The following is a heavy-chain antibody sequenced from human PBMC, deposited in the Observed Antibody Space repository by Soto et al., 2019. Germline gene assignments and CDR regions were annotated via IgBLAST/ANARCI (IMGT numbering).Heavy chain of an antibody. J-gene: IGHJ4*02. Sequence: EVQLLESGGGLVQPGGSLRLSCAASGFTFSSYAMNWVRQAPGKGLEWVSVVLGNGYSRYYADSVKGRFTISRDNSKNTLYLQMNSLRGEDTAVYYCAKEGRDTTVTTGFDSWGQGTLVTVSS. V-gene: IGHV3-23*01. CDR1: GFTFSSYA. CDR3: AKEGRDTTVTTGFDS. CDR2: VLGNGYSR. D-gene: IGHD4-17*01.